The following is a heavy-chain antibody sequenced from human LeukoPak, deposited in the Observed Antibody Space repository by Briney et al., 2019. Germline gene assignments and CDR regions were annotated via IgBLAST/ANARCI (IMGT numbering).Heavy chain of an antibody. CDR3: AKDPTRYYSGSGSSSWFDP. CDR2: IRYDGSND. J-gene: IGHJ5*02. CDR1: GFTFSTYG. V-gene: IGHV3-30*02. D-gene: IGHD3-10*01. Sequence: PGGSLRLSCAASGFTFSTYGMHWVRQAPGKGLEWVAFIRYDGSNDYYAESVKGRFTISRDNYKNTMYLQMNSLRAEDTAVYYCAKDPTRYYSGSGSSSWFDPWGQGTLVTASS.